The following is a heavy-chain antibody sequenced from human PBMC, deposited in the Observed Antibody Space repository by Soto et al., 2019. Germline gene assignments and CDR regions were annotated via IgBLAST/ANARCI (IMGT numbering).Heavy chain of an antibody. CDR3: SRGGGYYYGSGTDAFDV. V-gene: IGHV3-21*01. J-gene: IGHJ3*01. D-gene: IGHD3-10*01. CDR1: GFTFSNYI. CDR2: ISGSSTYV. Sequence: EVQLLESGGGLVKPGGSLRLSCAASGFTFSNYIMNWVRQPPGQGLEWVASISGSSTYVYYADSLKGRIAICRDNAKNSLSLELNNLRVEDTAVYYCSRGGGYYYGSGTDAFDVWGQGTLVTVSS.